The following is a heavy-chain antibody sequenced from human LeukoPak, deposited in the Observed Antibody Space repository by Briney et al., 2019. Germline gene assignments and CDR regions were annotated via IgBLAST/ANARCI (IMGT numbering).Heavy chain of an antibody. CDR2: ISYDGTNA. J-gene: IGHJ4*02. CDR1: VFNFSLYS. Sequence: PGGSLRLSCVASVFNFSLYSMHWVGQAPGRGLQWLAVISYDGTNAFYADSVQGRFTISRDNSRNTLFLQVNNLRPEDTAVYYCASPTGGHFGELLYSWGQGTLVIVSS. D-gene: IGHD3-10*01. CDR3: ASPTGGHFGELLYS. V-gene: IGHV3-30-3*01.